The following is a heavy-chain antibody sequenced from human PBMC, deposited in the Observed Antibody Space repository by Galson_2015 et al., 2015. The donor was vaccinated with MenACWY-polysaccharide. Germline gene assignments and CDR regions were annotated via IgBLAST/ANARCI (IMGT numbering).Heavy chain of an antibody. CDR1: GFTFDDYT. D-gene: IGHD3-10*01. CDR2: ISWDGGST. Sequence: SLRLSCAASGFTFDDYTMHWVRQAPGKGLEWVSLISWDGGSTYYADSVKGRFTISRDNSKNSLYLQMNSLRTEDTALYYCAIGTRPWFGELHPLDYWGQGTLVTVSS. J-gene: IGHJ4*02. V-gene: IGHV3-43*01. CDR3: AIGTRPWFGELHPLDY.